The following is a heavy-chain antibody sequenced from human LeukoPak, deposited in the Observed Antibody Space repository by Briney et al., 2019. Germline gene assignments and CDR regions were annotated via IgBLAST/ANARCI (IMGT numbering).Heavy chain of an antibody. CDR3: ARHEPPGARRHLDY. V-gene: IGHV4-61*05. J-gene: IGHJ4*02. Sequence: SGTWPFPCMAPVAPITISSYTWSWIGHPPGKGLGGVGYIYNTGTTNYNPSLNSRVTISVDTSKNQLSLRLSSVTAADTAVYYCARHEPPGARRHLDYWGQGTLVTVSS. D-gene: IGHD1-14*01. CDR2: IYNTGTT. CDR1: VAPITISSYT.